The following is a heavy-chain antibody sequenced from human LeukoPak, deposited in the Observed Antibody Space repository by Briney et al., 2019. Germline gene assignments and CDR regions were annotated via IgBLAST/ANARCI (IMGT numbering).Heavy chain of an antibody. J-gene: IGHJ4*02. V-gene: IGHV3-30*18. CDR3: AKGGYCSSTSCLIGGY. CDR2: ISYDGSNK. CDR1: GFTFSSYG. Sequence: GGSLRLSCAASGFTFSSYGMHWVRQAPAKGLEEVAVISYDGSNKYYADSVKDRFTISRDNSKNTLYLQMNNLRAEDTAMYYCAKGGYCSSTSCLIGGYWGQGTLVTVSS. D-gene: IGHD2-2*01.